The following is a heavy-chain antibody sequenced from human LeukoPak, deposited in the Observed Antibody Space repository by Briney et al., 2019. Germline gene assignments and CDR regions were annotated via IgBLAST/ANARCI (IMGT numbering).Heavy chain of an antibody. J-gene: IGHJ4*02. Sequence: PSETLSLTCTVSGGFISSYYWSWIRRPPGKGLEWIGYIYYSGSTNYNPSLKSRVTISVDTSKNQFSLKLSSVTAADTAVYYCVRAQFLVHFDYWGQGTLVTVSS. CDR3: VRAQFLVHFDY. CDR1: GGFISSYY. V-gene: IGHV4-59*01. D-gene: IGHD3-10*01. CDR2: IYYSGST.